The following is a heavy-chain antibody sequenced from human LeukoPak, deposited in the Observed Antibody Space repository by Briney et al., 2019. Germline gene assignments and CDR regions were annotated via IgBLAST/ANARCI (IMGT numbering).Heavy chain of an antibody. D-gene: IGHD6-13*01. CDR1: GFTFRSHW. Sequence: PGGSLRLSCEGSGFTFRSHWMSWVRQAPGKGLEWVSGISWNSGSIGYADSVKGRFTISRDNAKNSLYLQMNSLRAEDTALYYCAKDIDRIAAAGKREYYYYYYYGMDVWGQGTTVTVSS. CDR2: ISWNSGSI. J-gene: IGHJ6*02. CDR3: AKDIDRIAAAGKREYYYYYYYGMDV. V-gene: IGHV3-9*01.